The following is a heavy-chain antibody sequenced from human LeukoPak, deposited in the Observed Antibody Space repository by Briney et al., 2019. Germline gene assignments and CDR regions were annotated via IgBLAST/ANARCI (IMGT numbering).Heavy chain of an antibody. CDR3: AAYISGVPH. V-gene: IGHV3-53*01. D-gene: IGHD2-2*02. CDR1: GFTVSVHY. Sequence: PGGSLRLSCAASGFTVSVHYMSWVRQAPGKGLEWVSVISTAGNTNYADSLRGRFTISRDTSKNTLYLQMDSLRADDTAVYYCAAYISGVPHWGREPWSPSPQ. CDR2: ISTAGNT. J-gene: IGHJ4*02.